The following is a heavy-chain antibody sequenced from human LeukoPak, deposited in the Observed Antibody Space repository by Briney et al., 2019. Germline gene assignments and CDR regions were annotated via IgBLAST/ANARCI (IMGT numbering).Heavy chain of an antibody. V-gene: IGHV3-30*02. D-gene: IGHD6-13*01. CDR3: AKWAFRAPTGAEIRESFYD. CDR2: VEHDGSK. J-gene: IGHJ1*01. Sequence: GGSLRLSCTTSGFTFNNHGMHWVRQAPGRGLEWVAFVEHDGSKKYLDSVKGRFTISRDNADSALYLQMNALRPDDTAVCYCAKWAFRAPTGAEIRESFYDRGQGTLVTVSS. CDR1: GFTFNNHG.